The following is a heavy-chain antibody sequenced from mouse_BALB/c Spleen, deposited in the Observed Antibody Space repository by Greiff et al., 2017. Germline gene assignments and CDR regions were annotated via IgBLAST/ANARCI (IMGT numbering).Heavy chain of an antibody. CDR2: IWAGGST. J-gene: IGHJ3*01. CDR1: GFSLTSYG. CDR3: ASPPSYYGSPWFAY. V-gene: IGHV2-9*02. D-gene: IGHD1-2*01. Sequence: QVHVKQSGPGLVAPSQSLSITCTVSGFSLTSYGVHWVRQPPGKGLEWLGVIWAGGSTNYNSALMSRLSISKDNSKSQVFLKMNSLQTDDTAMYYCASPPSYYGSPWFAYWGQGTLVTVSA.